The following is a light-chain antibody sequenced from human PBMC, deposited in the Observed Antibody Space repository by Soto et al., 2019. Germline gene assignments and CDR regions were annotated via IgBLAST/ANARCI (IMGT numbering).Light chain of an antibody. CDR1: SSDIGGHHF. CDR3: SSYTSSSLYV. Sequence: QSALTQPASVSGSPGQSITISCTGTSSDIGGHHFVSWYQQQSGKAPKLVIYEVTDRPSGVSDRFSGSESGNTASLTISGLQPEDEADYYCSSYTSSSLYVFGTGTKLTVL. CDR2: EVT. V-gene: IGLV2-14*01. J-gene: IGLJ1*01.